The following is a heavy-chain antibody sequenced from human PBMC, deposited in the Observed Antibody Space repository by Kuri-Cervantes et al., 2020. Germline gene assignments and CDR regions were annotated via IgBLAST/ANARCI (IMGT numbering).Heavy chain of an antibody. D-gene: IGHD6-19*01. CDR2: INPSGGST. CDR1: GYTFTSYY. CDR3: ARGPQQWARWFDP. Sequence: ASVKVSCKASGYTFTSYYMHWVRQAPGQGLEWMGIINPSGGSTSYAQKFQGRVTITRDTSASTAYMELSSLRSEDTAVYYCARGPQQWARWFDPWGQGTLVTVSS. J-gene: IGHJ5*02. V-gene: IGHV1-46*01.